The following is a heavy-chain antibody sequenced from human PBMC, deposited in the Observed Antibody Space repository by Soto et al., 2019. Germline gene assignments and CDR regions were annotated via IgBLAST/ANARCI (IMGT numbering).Heavy chain of an antibody. D-gene: IGHD3-3*01. CDR3: ARDATILTRAMDV. CDR2: ISSSGST. V-gene: IGHV4-4*07. J-gene: IGHJ6*02. CDR1: GGSISNYY. Sequence: QVQLQQSGPGLVKPSETLSLTCTVSGGSISNYYWSWIRQTAGKGLEWIGRISSSGSTNYNPSLKSRVTMSIDTSEKQISLNLRSVTAADTAVYYCARDATILTRAMDVWGQGTTVTVSS.